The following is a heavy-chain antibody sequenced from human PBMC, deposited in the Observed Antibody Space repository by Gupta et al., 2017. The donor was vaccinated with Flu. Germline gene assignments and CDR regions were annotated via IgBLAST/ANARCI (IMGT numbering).Heavy chain of an antibody. Sequence: QVQLQQSGPGLLKASQTLSLTCAISGDSVSSNSAAWNWIRQSPSRGLEWLGNTYYRSKWHSDYALSVRSRINISPDASNNHFSLQLNYVTPEDTAVYYCARDAYDVLTRSHDGFDIWGQGTMVTVSS. D-gene: IGHD3-9*01. V-gene: IGHV6-1*01. CDR3: ARDAYDVLTRSHDGFDI. CDR1: GDSVSSNSAA. CDR2: TYYRSKWHS. J-gene: IGHJ3*02.